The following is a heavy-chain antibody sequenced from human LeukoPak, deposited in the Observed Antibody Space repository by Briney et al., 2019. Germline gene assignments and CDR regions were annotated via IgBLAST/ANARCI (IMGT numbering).Heavy chain of an antibody. CDR2: INHSGST. J-gene: IGHJ4*02. CDR1: GGSFSGYY. V-gene: IGHV4-34*01. D-gene: IGHD1-26*01. CDR3: ARDYSGSYWLDY. Sequence: PSETLSLTCAVYGGSFSGYYWSWIRQPPGKGLEWIGEINHSGSTNYNPSLKSRVTISVDTSKNQFSLKLSSVTPEDTAVYYCARDYSGSYWLDYWGQGTLVTVSS.